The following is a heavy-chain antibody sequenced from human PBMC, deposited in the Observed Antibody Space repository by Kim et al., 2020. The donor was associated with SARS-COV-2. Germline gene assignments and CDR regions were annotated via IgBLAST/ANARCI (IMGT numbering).Heavy chain of an antibody. J-gene: IGHJ4*02. CDR1: GYTLTELS. V-gene: IGHV1-24*01. CDR3: ATSSGYNWNVYYFDY. Sequence: ASVKVSCKVSGYTLTELSMHWVRQAPGKGLEWMGGFDPEDGETIYAQKFQGRVTMTEDTSTDTAYMELSSLRSEDTAVYYCATSSGYNWNVYYFDYWGQGTLVTVSS. D-gene: IGHD1-1*01. CDR2: FDPEDGET.